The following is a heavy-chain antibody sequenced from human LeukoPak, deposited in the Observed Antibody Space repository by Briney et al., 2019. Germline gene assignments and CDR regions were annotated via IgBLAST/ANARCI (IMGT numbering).Heavy chain of an antibody. V-gene: IGHV1-69*04. CDR1: GYTFTSYG. CDR2: IIPILGIA. Sequence: SVKVSCKTSGYTFTSYGINWVRQAPGQGLEWMGRIIPILGIANYAQKFQGRVTITTDESTSTAYMELSSLRSEDTAVYYCAGGVAFDIWGQGTMVTVSS. D-gene: IGHD2-8*02. CDR3: AGGVAFDI. J-gene: IGHJ3*02.